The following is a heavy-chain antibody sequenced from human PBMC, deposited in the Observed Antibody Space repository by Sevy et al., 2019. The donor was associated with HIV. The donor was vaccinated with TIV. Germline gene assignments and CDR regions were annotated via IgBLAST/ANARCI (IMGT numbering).Heavy chain of an antibody. Sequence: ASVKVSCKASGYPFSTYAISWARQAPGQGLECMGWISAYNGHTNYAQSLQDRVTMTTDTSTSTAYMELRSLRSDDTAVYYCARLEASGSGWYGNGMDVWGQGTTITVSS. CDR2: ISAYNGHT. J-gene: IGHJ6*02. CDR3: ARLEASGSGWYGNGMDV. CDR1: GYPFSTYA. D-gene: IGHD6-19*01. V-gene: IGHV1-18*01.